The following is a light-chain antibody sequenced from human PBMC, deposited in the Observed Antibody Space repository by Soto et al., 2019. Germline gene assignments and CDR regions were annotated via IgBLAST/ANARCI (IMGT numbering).Light chain of an antibody. CDR2: AAS. CDR3: QQTNNFPLT. CDR1: QGIRDW. J-gene: IGKJ5*01. Sequence: DIQMTQSASSVSASLGDRVTITCRASQGIRDWLAWYQQKPGKAPKLLIYAASSLQSGVSSRFSGSGSGTDFNLTISSLQTEDFATYYCQQTNNFPLTFGQGTRLEIK. V-gene: IGKV1-12*01.